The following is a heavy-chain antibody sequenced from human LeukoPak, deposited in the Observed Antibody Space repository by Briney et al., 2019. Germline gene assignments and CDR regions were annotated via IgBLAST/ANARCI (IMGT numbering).Heavy chain of an antibody. D-gene: IGHD2-15*01. Sequence: ASVKVSCKASGGTFSSYAISWVRQAPGQGLEWMGGIIPIFGTANYAQKFQGRVTITADESTSTAYVELSSLRSEDTAVYYCAREVGYCSGGSCYPYFDYWGQGTLVTVSS. CDR2: IIPIFGTA. CDR1: GGTFSSYA. CDR3: AREVGYCSGGSCYPYFDY. J-gene: IGHJ4*02. V-gene: IGHV1-69*13.